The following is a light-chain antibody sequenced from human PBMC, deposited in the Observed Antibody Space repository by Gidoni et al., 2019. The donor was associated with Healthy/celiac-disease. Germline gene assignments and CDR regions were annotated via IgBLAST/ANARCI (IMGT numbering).Light chain of an antibody. CDR1: QSVLYSSNNKNY. J-gene: IGKJ2*01. Sequence: DIVMTTSPDSLAVSLGERATINCKSSQSVLYSSNNKNYLAWYQQKPGQPPKLLIYWASTRESGVPDRFSGSGSGTDFTLTISSLQAEDVAVYYCQQYYSTPHTFGQGTKLEIK. V-gene: IGKV4-1*01. CDR2: WAS. CDR3: QQYYSTPHT.